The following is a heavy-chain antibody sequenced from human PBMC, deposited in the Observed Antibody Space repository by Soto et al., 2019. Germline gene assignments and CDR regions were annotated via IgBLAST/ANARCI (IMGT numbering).Heavy chain of an antibody. V-gene: IGHV3-23*01. CDR2: ITASGGTT. CDR1: GFTFSSYA. D-gene: IGHD1-7*01. J-gene: IGHJ3*02. Sequence: EVKLLESGGGLVQPGGSLRLSCAASGFTFSSYAMSWVRQAPGKGLEWVSHITASGGTTYYADSGKGRFTISRDSSRNTLHRQMNSLRADDTALYYCAKCIQVNWKYDAFHIWGQGTMVTVSS. CDR3: AKCIQVNWKYDAFHI.